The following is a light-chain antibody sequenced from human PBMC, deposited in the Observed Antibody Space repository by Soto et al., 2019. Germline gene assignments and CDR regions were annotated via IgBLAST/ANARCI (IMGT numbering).Light chain of an antibody. Sequence: DTMLAQSRGTLSLSPGERATRSFRPSQSVSSSYLAWYHQKPGQAPRLLIHDAVSRATGIPDRFSGSGSGSGTDFTLFISRLEPEDCGVYYCQQNGRSPTFGPGTKVDIK. CDR1: QSVSSSY. CDR2: DAV. CDR3: QQNGRSPT. J-gene: IGKJ3*01. V-gene: IGKV3-20*01.